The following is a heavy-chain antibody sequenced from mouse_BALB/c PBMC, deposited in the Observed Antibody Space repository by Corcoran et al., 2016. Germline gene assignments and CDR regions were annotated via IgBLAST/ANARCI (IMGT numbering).Heavy chain of an antibody. CDR3: ARRDPTVVYFDY. Sequence: EVLLQQSGPELVKPGASVKIPCKASGYTFPDYNMDWVKQSHGKSLEWIGDINPNNGGTIYNQKFKGKATLTVDKSSSTAYMELRSLTSEDTAVYYCARRDPTVVYFDYWGQGTTLTVSS. D-gene: IGHD1-1*01. CDR1: GYTFPDYN. J-gene: IGHJ2*01. V-gene: IGHV1-18*01. CDR2: INPNNGGT.